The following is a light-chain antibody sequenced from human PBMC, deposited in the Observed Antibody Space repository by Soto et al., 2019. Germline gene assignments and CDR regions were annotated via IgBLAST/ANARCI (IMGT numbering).Light chain of an antibody. CDR1: SSDVGTYNL. CDR2: EVS. J-gene: IGLJ1*01. Sequence: QSALTQPASVSGSPGQSITISCTGTSSDVGTYNLVSWYQQHPGKAPKLMISEVSKRPSGVSNRFSGSKSGSTASLTISGLQAEDEADYYCCSYVGSSTFYVFGTGTKVTVL. V-gene: IGLV2-23*02. CDR3: CSYVGSSTFYV.